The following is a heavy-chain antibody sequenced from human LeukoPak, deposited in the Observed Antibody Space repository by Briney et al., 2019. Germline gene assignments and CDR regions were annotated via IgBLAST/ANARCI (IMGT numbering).Heavy chain of an antibody. CDR2: IYTSGST. J-gene: IGHJ6*03. V-gene: IGHV4-4*09. CDR3: ARRKWELLQSHRYYYYMDV. Sequence: PSETLSLTCTVSGGSISRYYWSWIRHPPGKGLEWIGYIYTSGSTNYNPSLKSRVTISVDTSKNQFSLKLSSVTAADTAVYYCARRKWELLQSHRYYYYMDVWGKGTTVTVSS. CDR1: GGSISRYY. D-gene: IGHD1-26*01.